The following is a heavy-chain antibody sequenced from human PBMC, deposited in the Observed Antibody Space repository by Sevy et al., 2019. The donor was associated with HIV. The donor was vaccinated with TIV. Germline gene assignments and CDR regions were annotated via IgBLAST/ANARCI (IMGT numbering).Heavy chain of an antibody. CDR3: AKDRGRSSLWSYDYYGMDV. CDR2: ISYDGSNK. CDR1: GFTFSSYG. Sequence: GGSLRLSCAASGFTFSSYGMHWVRQAPGKGLEWVAVISYDGSNKYYADSVKGRFTISRDNSKNTLYLQMNSLRAEDTAVYYCAKDRGRSSLWSYDYYGMDVWGQGTTVTVSS. V-gene: IGHV3-30*18. J-gene: IGHJ6*02. D-gene: IGHD6-13*01.